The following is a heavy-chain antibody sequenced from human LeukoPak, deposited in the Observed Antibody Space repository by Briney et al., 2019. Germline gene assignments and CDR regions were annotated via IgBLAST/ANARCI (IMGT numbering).Heavy chain of an antibody. Sequence: GGSLRLSCAASGFTFSSYSMNWVRQAPGKGLEWVSSISSRSNYIYYADSVKGRFTISRDNAKNSLYLQMNSLRAEDTAVYYCARDPGALGAEYCSGGSCSDFCWGQGTLVTVSS. CDR1: GFTFSSYS. CDR3: ARDPGALGAEYCSGGSCSDFC. CDR2: ISSRSNYI. J-gene: IGHJ4*02. V-gene: IGHV3-21*01. D-gene: IGHD2-15*01.